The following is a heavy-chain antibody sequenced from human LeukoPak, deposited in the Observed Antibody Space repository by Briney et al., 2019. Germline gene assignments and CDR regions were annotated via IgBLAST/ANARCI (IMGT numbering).Heavy chain of an antibody. J-gene: IGHJ4*02. D-gene: IGHD6-19*01. CDR2: IYYSGST. CDR1: GGSISSSSYY. Sequence: PSETLSLTCTVSGGSISSSSYYWGWIRQPPGKGLEWIGSIYYSGSTYYNPSLKSRVTISVDTSKNQFSLKLSSVTAADTAVYYCASLQLISASIAVAGTVQGWGQGTLVTVSS. CDR3: ASLQLISASIAVAGTVQG. V-gene: IGHV4-39*01.